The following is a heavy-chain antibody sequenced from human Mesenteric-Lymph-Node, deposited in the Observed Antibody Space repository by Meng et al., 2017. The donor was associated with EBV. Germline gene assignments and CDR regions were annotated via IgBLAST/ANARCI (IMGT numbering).Heavy chain of an antibody. V-gene: IGHV4-39*01. CDR2: IDYSGGT. D-gene: IGHD3-10*01. CDR3: ARRLHYYGCLGS. Sequence: RSGLVKPVVTSYLHWDVSCGSIISSPYYWGLIRQPPGEGLEWIGSIDYSGGTYYNPSLKSRLTMSVSTSKNQFSLKLSSVTAADTAVYYCARRLHYYGCLGSWSQGTLVTVSS. J-gene: IGHJ4*02. CDR1: CGSIISSPYY.